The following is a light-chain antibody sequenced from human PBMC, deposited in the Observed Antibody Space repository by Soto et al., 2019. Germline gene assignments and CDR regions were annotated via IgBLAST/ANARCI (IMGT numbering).Light chain of an antibody. CDR2: DVS. CDR3: CSYTSSSTLVV. V-gene: IGLV2-14*01. CDR1: SSDVGGYNY. J-gene: IGLJ2*01. Sequence: QSVLTQPASVSGSPGQSITISCTGTSSDVGGYNYVSWYQQHPAKAPKLMIDDVSNRPSGVSNRFSGSKSGNTASLTISGLQAEDEADYYCCSYTSSSTLVVFGGGTKLTVL.